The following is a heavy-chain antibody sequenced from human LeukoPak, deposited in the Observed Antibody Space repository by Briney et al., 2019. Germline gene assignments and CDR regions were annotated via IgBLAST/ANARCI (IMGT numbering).Heavy chain of an antibody. CDR2: IIPIFGTA. D-gene: IGHD6-13*01. J-gene: IGHJ6*03. CDR3: ASSMSIAAAGTAYMDV. Sequence: GASVKVSCKASGGTFSSYAISWVRRAPGQGLEWMGGIIPIFGTANYAQKFQGRVTITADESTSTAYMELSSLRSEDTAVYYCASSMSIAAAGTAYMDVWGKGTTVTVSS. CDR1: GGTFSSYA. V-gene: IGHV1-69*13.